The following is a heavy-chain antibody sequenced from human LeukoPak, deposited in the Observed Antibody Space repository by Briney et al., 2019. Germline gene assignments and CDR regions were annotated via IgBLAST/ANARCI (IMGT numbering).Heavy chain of an antibody. D-gene: IGHD3-16*01. V-gene: IGHV3-7*01. CDR2: IRLDGSET. J-gene: IGHJ4*02. CDR3: ARLRGTRYFDF. CDR1: GFTFSSYG. Sequence: GGSLRLSCAASGFTFSSYGMHWVRQVPGKGLEWVANIRLDGSETDYVDSVKGRFTISRDDAKNSLYLQMNSLRAEDTAVYYCARLRGTRYFDFWGQGTQVTVSS.